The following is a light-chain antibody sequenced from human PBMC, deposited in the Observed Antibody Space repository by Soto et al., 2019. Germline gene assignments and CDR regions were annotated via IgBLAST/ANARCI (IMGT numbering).Light chain of an antibody. J-gene: IGKJ4*01. CDR1: QSVLSSH. Sequence: EIVLTQSPGTLSLSPGERATLSCRASQSVLSSHLAWYQQMPGQAPRLLIYGTSNRATGIPDRFSGSGSGTDFTLTISRLEPEDFAVYYCQQYSSSPLTFGGGTKVDIK. V-gene: IGKV3-20*01. CDR3: QQYSSSPLT. CDR2: GTS.